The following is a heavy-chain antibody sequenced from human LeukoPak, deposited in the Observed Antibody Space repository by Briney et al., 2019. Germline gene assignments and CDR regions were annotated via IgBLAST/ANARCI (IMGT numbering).Heavy chain of an antibody. D-gene: IGHD3-3*01. CDR1: GFTFSSYA. Sequence: PGGSLRLSCSASGFTFSSYAMHWVRQAPGKGLEYVSAISSNGGSTYYADSVKGRFTISRDNSKNTLYLQMNSLRAEDTAVYYCAKDEKITIFGVVIEAYNWFDPWGQGTLVTVSS. CDR2: ISSNGGST. V-gene: IGHV3-64*04. J-gene: IGHJ5*02. CDR3: AKDEKITIFGVVIEAYNWFDP.